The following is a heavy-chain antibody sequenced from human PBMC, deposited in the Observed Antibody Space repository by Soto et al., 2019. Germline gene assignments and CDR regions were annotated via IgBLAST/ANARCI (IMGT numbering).Heavy chain of an antibody. CDR2: INHSGST. J-gene: IGHJ6*02. Sequence: SETLSLTCAVYGGSFSGYYWSWIRQPPGKGLEWIGEINHSGSTNYNPSLKSRVTISVDTSKNQFSLKLSSVTAADTAVYYCARAPYDFWSGHLGSYYYYGMDVWGQGTTVTVSS. V-gene: IGHV4-34*01. CDR1: GGSFSGYY. CDR3: ARAPYDFWSGHLGSYYYYGMDV. D-gene: IGHD3-3*01.